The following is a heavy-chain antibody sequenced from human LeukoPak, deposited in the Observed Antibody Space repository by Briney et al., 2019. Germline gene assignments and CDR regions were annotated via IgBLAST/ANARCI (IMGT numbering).Heavy chain of an antibody. D-gene: IGHD3-22*01. J-gene: IGHJ4*02. V-gene: IGHV4-59*01. CDR3: ARGREEFYYDSSGYYYFDN. CDR2: FHYTGST. Sequence: SETLSLTCTVSGGSISSYYWSWIRQPPGREPEWIGFFHYTGSTDYNPSLKSRVTISVDTSQNQFSLKLSSVTAADTAVYYCARGREEFYYDSSGYYYFDNWGQGNLVTVSS. CDR1: GGSISSYY.